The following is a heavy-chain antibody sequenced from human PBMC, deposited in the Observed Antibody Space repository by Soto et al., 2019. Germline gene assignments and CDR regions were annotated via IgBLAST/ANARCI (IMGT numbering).Heavy chain of an antibody. J-gene: IGHJ4*02. CDR1: GFTFSSYG. V-gene: IGHV3-30*18. Sequence: GGSLRLSCAASGFTFSSYGMHWVRQAPGKGLEWVAVISYDGSNKYYADSVKGRFTISRDNSKNTLYLQMNSLRAEDTAVYYCAKDGGSSWYGDLYYFDYWGQGTLVTVSS. CDR2: ISYDGSNK. D-gene: IGHD6-13*01. CDR3: AKDGGSSWYGDLYYFDY.